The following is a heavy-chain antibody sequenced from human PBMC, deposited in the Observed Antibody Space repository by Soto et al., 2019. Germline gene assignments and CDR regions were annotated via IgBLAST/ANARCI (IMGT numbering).Heavy chain of an antibody. Sequence: ASVKVSCKASGYTFTSYDINWVRQATGQGLEWMGWMNPNSGNTGYAQKFQGRVTITRDTSASTAYMELSSLRSEDTAVYYCARYTGSSWYYFDYWGQGTLVTVSS. CDR1: GYTFTSYD. J-gene: IGHJ4*02. V-gene: IGHV1-8*01. CDR3: ARYTGSSWYYFDY. D-gene: IGHD6-13*01. CDR2: MNPNSGNT.